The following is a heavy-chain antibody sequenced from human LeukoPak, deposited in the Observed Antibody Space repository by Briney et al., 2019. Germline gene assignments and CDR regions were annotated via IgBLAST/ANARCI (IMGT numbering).Heavy chain of an antibody. D-gene: IGHD5-18*01. CDR2: MNSGGNMI. Sequence: GGSLRLSCAASGFTFSNSWMHWVRQTPGKGLAWVSRMNSGGNMIYYADSVKGRFIISRDNAKNTLYLQMHSLRDEDTAVYYCVTAGQYRFDNWGRGTLVTVSS. CDR1: GFTFSNSW. V-gene: IGHV3-74*01. CDR3: VTAGQYRFDN. J-gene: IGHJ4*02.